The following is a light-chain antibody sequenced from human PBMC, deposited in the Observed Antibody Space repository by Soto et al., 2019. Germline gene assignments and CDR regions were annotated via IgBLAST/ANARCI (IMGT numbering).Light chain of an antibody. CDR3: QQYNTWPPYT. J-gene: IGKJ2*01. CDR2: SAC. CDR1: QSVRRT. Sequence: GAGAKLTCTVSQSVRRTLASPQQNSGLARRLLIYSACSRATGVPARFSGSGSGTEFTLTISSLQSEDFAVYYCQQYNTWPPYTFGQGTRVEIK. V-gene: IGKV3-15*01.